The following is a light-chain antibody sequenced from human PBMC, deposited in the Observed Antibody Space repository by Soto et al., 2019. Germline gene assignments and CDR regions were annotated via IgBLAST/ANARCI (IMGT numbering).Light chain of an antibody. V-gene: IGLV2-23*02. Sequence: QSVLTQPAPVSGSPGQSITISCTGTSSDVGSYNLVSWYQQHPGKAPKLMIYEVSKRPSGVSNRFSGSKSGNTASLTISELQAEDEADYYCCSYAGSSTPLIFGTGTXVTVL. CDR1: SSDVGSYNL. CDR3: CSYAGSSTPLI. J-gene: IGLJ1*01. CDR2: EVS.